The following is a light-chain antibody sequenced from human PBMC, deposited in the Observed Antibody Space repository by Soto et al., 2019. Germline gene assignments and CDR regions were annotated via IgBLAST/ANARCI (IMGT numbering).Light chain of an antibody. V-gene: IGKV3-15*01. Sequence: ETVMTQSQDTLSLSPGERATLSCRASQSVSDNLAWYQQRPGQGPRLLIYGASTRATGIPARFSGSGSGTEFTPTISSLQSEDFAVYYCQQYKNWPHTFGQGTKVDIK. J-gene: IGKJ1*01. CDR2: GAS. CDR1: QSVSDN. CDR3: QQYKNWPHT.